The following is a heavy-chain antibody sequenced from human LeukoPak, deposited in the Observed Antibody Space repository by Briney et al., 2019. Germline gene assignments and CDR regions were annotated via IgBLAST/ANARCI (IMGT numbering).Heavy chain of an antibody. Sequence: PSQTLSLTCTVSGGSISSGSYYWSWIRQPAGKGLEWIGRIYTSGSTNYNPSLKSRVTISVDTSKNQFSLKLSSVTAADTAVYYCARARLETSYGYYFDYWGQGTLVTVSS. V-gene: IGHV4-61*02. CDR3: ARARLETSYGYYFDY. CDR2: IYTSGST. D-gene: IGHD5-12*01. CDR1: GGSISSGSYY. J-gene: IGHJ4*02.